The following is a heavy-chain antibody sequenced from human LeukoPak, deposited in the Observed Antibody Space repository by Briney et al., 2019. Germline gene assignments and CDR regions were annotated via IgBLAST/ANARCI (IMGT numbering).Heavy chain of an antibody. D-gene: IGHD1-26*01. J-gene: IGHJ4*02. Sequence: GGSLRLSCTTSGFTFSNYYMNWVRQAPGKGLEFVSSISSSSTYIYYADSVKGRFTISRDDAKNSLYLQMTNLRAEDTALYYCVRDQRGGTYSDYWGQGTLVTVSS. CDR3: VRDQRGGTYSDY. V-gene: IGHV3-21*01. CDR2: ISSSSTYI. CDR1: GFTFSNYY.